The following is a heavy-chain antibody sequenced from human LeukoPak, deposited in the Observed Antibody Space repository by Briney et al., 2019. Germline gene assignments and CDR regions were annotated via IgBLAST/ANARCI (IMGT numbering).Heavy chain of an antibody. CDR3: ARDRRKTYCSSTSCYSVDAFDI. CDR1: GGSISSYY. J-gene: IGHJ3*02. CDR2: IYTSGST. Sequence: SETLSLTCTVSGGSISSYYWSWIRQPAGKGLEWIGRIYTSGSTNYNPSLKSRVTMSVDTFKNQFSLKLSSVTAADTAVYYCARDRRKTYCSSTSCYSVDAFDIWGQGTMVTVSS. D-gene: IGHD2-2*01. V-gene: IGHV4-4*07.